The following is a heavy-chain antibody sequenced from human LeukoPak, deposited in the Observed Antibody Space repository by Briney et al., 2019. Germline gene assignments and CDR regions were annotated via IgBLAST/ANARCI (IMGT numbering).Heavy chain of an antibody. CDR3: ARHGYTASHYFLDY. CDR2: IYTTGTT. Sequence: SETLSLTCTVSSGSINSYYWGWVRQPAGRGLEWIGRIYTTGTTHYNPSLKSRLTMSVDTSKGQFSLNLRSVTAADTAIYFCARHGYTASHYFLDYWGQGILVTVSS. CDR1: SGSINSYY. J-gene: IGHJ4*02. D-gene: IGHD3-16*01. V-gene: IGHV4-4*07.